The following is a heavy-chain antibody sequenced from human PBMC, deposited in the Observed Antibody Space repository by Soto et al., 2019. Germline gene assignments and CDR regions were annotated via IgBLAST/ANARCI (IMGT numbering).Heavy chain of an antibody. D-gene: IGHD1-1*01. V-gene: IGHV2-5*02. CDR3: AHYTTKTNMDV. CDR1: GFSLSTSGVG. Sequence: QITLKESRPTLVEPTQTLTLTCTFSGFSLSTSGVGVGWVRQPPGKALEWLALLYWDDDRRYNPSLNNRLTITKDTSKNQVVLTMTNIGPVDTGTYYCAHYTTKTNMDVWGTGTTVTVSS. CDR2: LYWDDDR. J-gene: IGHJ6*03.